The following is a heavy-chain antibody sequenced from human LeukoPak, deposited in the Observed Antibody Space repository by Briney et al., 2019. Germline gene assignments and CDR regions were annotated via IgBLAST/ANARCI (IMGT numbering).Heavy chain of an antibody. V-gene: IGHV3-7*03. CDR1: GFTFNMFW. D-gene: IGHD2-15*01. CDR2: IKQDGSEE. J-gene: IGHJ4*02. Sequence: GGSLRLSCAASGFTFNMFWMTWVRQAPGKGLEWVANIKQDGSEENYGDSVKGRFTISRDNAKNSLYLQMNSLRAEDTAVYYCAKDEGSGTWHYWGQETLVTVSS. CDR3: AKDEGSGTWHY.